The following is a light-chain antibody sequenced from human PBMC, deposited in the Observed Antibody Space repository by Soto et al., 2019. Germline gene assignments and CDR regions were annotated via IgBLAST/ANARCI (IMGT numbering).Light chain of an antibody. J-gene: IGKJ1*01. CDR1: QGISSY. CDR3: QQYYSYSWT. V-gene: IGKV1-8*01. Sequence: KSQSPSSFSASTGDRVTITCRASQGISSYLAWYQQKPGKAPKLLIYAASTLQSGVPSRFSGSGSGTDFTLTISCLQSEDFATYYCQQYYSYSWTFGQGTKVDIK. CDR2: AAS.